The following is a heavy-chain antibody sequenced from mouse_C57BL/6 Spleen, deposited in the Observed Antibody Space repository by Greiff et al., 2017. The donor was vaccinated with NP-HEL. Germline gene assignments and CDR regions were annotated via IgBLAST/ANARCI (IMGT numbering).Heavy chain of an antibody. CDR2: IDPEDGDT. Sequence: VQLQQSGAELVRPGASVKLSCKASGFNFKDYYMHWVKQRHEQGLEWIGRIDPEDGDTEYAPKFQGKATMTADTSSNTAYLQLSSLTSEDTAVYYCTTGPFYYAKDYWGQGTSVTVSS. V-gene: IGHV14-1*01. CDR1: GFNFKDYY. J-gene: IGHJ4*01. CDR3: TTGPFYYAKDY.